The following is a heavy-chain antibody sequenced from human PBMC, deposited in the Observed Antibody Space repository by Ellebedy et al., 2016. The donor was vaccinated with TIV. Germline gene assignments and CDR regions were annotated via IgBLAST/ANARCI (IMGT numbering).Heavy chain of an antibody. J-gene: IGHJ5*02. CDR3: AKDSSNSSMWFNWFDP. CDR1: AFIFSDYA. Sequence: GESLKISCAASAFIFSDYAMSWVRQVPGKGLEWVSSISGSDGTTYYADSVKGRFTISRDNSKNTLYLQMNSLRVEDTAVYYCAKDSSNSSMWFNWFDPWGQGTPVTVSS. CDR2: ISGSDGTT. V-gene: IGHV3-23*01. D-gene: IGHD2-2*01.